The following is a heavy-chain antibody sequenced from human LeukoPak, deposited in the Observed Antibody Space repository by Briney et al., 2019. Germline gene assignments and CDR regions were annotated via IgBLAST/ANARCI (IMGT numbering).Heavy chain of an antibody. J-gene: IGHJ6*03. CDR1: GYSISSTYY. CDR2: MYHNGNT. Sequence: PSETLSLTCAVSGYSISSTYYWGWIRQPPGKGLEWIGSMYHNGNTYYSPSLRSRVAMSVDTSKNQFSLNLSSVTAADTAVYYCARAPANYYMDVWGKGTAVTVSS. CDR3: ARAPANYYMDV. V-gene: IGHV4-38-2*01. D-gene: IGHD2-8*01.